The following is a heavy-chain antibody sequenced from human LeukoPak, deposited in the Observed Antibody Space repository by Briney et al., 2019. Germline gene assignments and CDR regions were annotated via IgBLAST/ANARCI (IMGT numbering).Heavy chain of an antibody. J-gene: IGHJ4*02. CDR3: ARLGGSYSLTGQHFDY. CDR2: IYPGDSDT. CDR1: GYSFTSYW. D-gene: IGHD1-26*01. V-gene: IGHV5-51*01. Sequence: GESQKISCKGSGYSFTSYWIGWVRQMPGKGLEWMGIIYPGDSDTRYSPSFQGQVTISADKSISTAYLQWSSLKASDTAMYYCARLGGSYSLTGQHFDYWGQGTLVTVSS.